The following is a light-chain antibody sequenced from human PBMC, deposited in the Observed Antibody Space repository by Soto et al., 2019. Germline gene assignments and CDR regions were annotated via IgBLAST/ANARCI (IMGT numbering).Light chain of an antibody. CDR1: QNINNY. Sequence: DIQMNQSTSSLSASVGDRVTITCQASQNINNYLNWYQQKPGRAPKLLIYDASNLEAGVPSRFRGSGSGTDFTFTISRLQPEDIATYYCQQYENLPTFGQGTRLET. J-gene: IGKJ5*01. CDR3: QQYENLPT. V-gene: IGKV1-33*01. CDR2: DAS.